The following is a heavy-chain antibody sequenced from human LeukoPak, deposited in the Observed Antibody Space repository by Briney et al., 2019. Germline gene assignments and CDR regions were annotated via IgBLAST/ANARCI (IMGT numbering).Heavy chain of an antibody. Sequence: SETLSLTCTVFGGSITSYFWSWIRQPPGKGLEWIGYIYSSGSTSYNPSLKSRVTISVDTSTNQFFLKLTSVTAADTAVYYCARRAVAENYFDYWGQGTLVTDSS. CDR3: ARRAVAENYFDY. V-gene: IGHV4-4*08. D-gene: IGHD6-19*01. CDR1: GGSITSYF. CDR2: IYSSGST. J-gene: IGHJ4*02.